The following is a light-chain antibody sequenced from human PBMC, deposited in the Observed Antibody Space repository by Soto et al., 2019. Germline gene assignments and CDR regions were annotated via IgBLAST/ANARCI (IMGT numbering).Light chain of an antibody. CDR2: DAS. CDR3: QQRHNWPLT. CDR1: ESVSSY. J-gene: IGKJ4*02. Sequence: EIVLTKPQAPLPLSPGKRAPPSCSASESVSSYLAWYHQNPGQPPRLLIYDASNRATGIPARFSGSGSGTDFTLTISSLEPEDFAVYYCQQRHNWPLTFGGGNKVEIK. V-gene: IGKV3-11*01.